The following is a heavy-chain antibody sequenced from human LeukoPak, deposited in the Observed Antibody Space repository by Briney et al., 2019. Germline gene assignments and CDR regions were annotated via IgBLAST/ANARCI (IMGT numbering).Heavy chain of an antibody. J-gene: IGHJ4*02. D-gene: IGHD2-15*01. Sequence: ASVKVSCKASGYTFVNYDINWMRQATGQGPEWMGWMNPESGGTGYAQKFQGRVTMTRDTSINTAYMEVSGLRLEDTAVYFCTRAIRHQLLSDYWGQGTLVTVSS. CDR3: TRAIRHQLLSDY. V-gene: IGHV1-8*01. CDR2: MNPESGGT. CDR1: GYTFVNYD.